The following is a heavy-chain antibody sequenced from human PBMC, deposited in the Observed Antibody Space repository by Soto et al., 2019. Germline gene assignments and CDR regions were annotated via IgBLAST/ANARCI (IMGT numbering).Heavy chain of an antibody. V-gene: IGHV3-20*04. CDR1: GFTFGDYV. CDR2: INWDGGSP. Sequence: PGGCLRLSCAASGFTFGDYVMTWGRQVPGKGLEWISGINWDGGSPGYADSVKGRFIISRDNAKKSLYLEMNSLRAEDTALYYCATSGNDYGDFCLDYWGQGTLVTVSS. J-gene: IGHJ4*02. D-gene: IGHD4-17*01. CDR3: ATSGNDYGDFCLDY.